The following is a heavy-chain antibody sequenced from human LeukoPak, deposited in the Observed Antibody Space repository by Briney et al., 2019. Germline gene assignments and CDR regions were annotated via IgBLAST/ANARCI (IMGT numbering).Heavy chain of an antibody. CDR3: ARETGIGDAFDI. CDR2: IYYSGST. V-gene: IGHV4-59*08. CDR1: GGSISSYY. J-gene: IGHJ3*02. D-gene: IGHD3-10*01. Sequence: SETLSLTCTVSGGSISSYYWSWIRQPPGKGLEWIGYIYYSGSTNYNPSLKSRVTISVDTSKNQFSLKLSSVTAADTAVYYCARETGIGDAFDIRGQGTMVTVSS.